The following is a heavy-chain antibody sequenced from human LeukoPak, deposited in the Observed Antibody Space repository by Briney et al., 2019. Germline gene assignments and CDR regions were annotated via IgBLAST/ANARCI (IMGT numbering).Heavy chain of an antibody. CDR3: AKDSSGWLTRDY. CDR2: ISGSGGST. D-gene: IGHD6-19*01. J-gene: IGHJ4*02. CDR1: GFTFSSYA. Sequence: AGGSPRLSCAASGFTFSSYAMSWVRQAPGKGLEWVSAISGSGGSTYYADSVKGRFTISRDNSKNTLYLQMNSLRAEDTAVYYCAKDSSGWLTRDYWGQGTLVTVSS. V-gene: IGHV3-23*01.